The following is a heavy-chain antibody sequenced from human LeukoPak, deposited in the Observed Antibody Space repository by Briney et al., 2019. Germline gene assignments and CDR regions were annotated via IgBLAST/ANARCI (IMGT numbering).Heavy chain of an antibody. D-gene: IGHD3-22*01. V-gene: IGHV4-31*03. Sequence: SETLSLTCTVSNGSMNSGGYYWSWIRQHPGKGLEWTGSIYYFGNTYYNPSLKSRVIISVDTSKNQFSLKMSSVTAADTAVYYCARGSGYYDSRGTVSWFDPWGQGTLVTVSS. CDR3: ARGSGYYDSRGTVSWFDP. CDR1: NGSMNSGGYY. J-gene: IGHJ5*02. CDR2: IYYFGNT.